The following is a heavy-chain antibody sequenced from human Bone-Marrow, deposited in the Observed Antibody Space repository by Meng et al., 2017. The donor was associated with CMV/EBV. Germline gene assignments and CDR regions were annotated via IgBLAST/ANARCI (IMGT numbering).Heavy chain of an antibody. CDR1: GFTFTDYA. Sequence: GGSLRLSCAASGFTFTDYAMNWVRQAPGKGLEWVSRINGRGNNTYYADSVKGRFTISRDNSKNTLFLQMYSLRAEDTAVSYCAKDDYGSGDYWGQGTLVPVSS. CDR2: INGRGNNT. D-gene: IGHD3-10*01. V-gene: IGHV3-23*01. J-gene: IGHJ4*02. CDR3: AKDDYGSGDY.